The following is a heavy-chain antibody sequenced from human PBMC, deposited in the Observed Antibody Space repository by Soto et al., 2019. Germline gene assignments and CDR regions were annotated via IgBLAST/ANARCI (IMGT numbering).Heavy chain of an antibody. CDR2: ICDTGGCT. CDR3: ARIGSASANFDY. D-gene: IGHD3-3*01. V-gene: IGHV3-23*01. CDR1: GFTFSSYA. Sequence: EVQLLESGGGLVQPGGSLRLSCAASGFTFSSYAMAWVRQAPGKGLEWVSSICDTGGCTYYADSVKGRFTFSRDNSKNEMLQQMNSLRAEDTAVYYCARIGSASANFDYWGLGTLVTVSS. J-gene: IGHJ4*02.